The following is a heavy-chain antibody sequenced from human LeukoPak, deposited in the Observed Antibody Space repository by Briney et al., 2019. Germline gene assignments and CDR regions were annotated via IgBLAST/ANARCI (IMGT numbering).Heavy chain of an antibody. CDR2: INTDGSST. Sequence: GGSLRLSCAASGFTFSSNWMHWVRRAPGKGLVWVSRINTDGSSTTYADSAKGRFTISRDNAKNTLYLQMNSLRAEDTAVYYCARESGPLVATKRYRFDPWGQGTLVTVSS. J-gene: IGHJ5*02. CDR3: ARESGPLVATKRYRFDP. CDR1: GFTFSSNW. V-gene: IGHV3-74*01. D-gene: IGHD5-12*01.